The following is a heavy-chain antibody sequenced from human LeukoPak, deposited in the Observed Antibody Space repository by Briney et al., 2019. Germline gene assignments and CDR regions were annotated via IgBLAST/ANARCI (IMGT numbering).Heavy chain of an antibody. D-gene: IGHD1-26*01. CDR1: GGSVSRGGYY. Sequence: SETLSLTCSVSGGSVSRGGYYWNWIRQHPGKGLEWIGFTSYSEGTYYNPSLMSRITISVDRSQNQFSLKMRDVTAADTAVYFCATADWESFYFDSWGQGALVAVSS. CDR3: ATADWESFYFDS. J-gene: IGHJ4*02. CDR2: TSYSEGT. V-gene: IGHV4-31*03.